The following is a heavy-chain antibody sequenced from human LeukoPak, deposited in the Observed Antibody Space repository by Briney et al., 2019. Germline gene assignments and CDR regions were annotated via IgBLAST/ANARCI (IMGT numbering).Heavy chain of an antibody. J-gene: IGHJ4*02. CDR1: GFTFSSYA. V-gene: IGHV3-23*01. Sequence: GGSLRLSCAASGFTFSSYAMSWVRQAPGKGLEWVSAISGSGGSTYYADSVKGRFTISRDNAKNSLYLQMDSLRVDDTAVYYCAKVGTEVDLWGQGTLVSVSS. CDR2: ISGSGGST. D-gene: IGHD1-1*01. CDR3: AKVGTEVDL.